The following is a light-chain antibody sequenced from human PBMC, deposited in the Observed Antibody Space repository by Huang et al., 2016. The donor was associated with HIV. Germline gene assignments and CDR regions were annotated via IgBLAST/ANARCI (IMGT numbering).Light chain of an antibody. CDR2: GAS. J-gene: IGKJ1*01. CDR1: ESVTGT. CDR3: QQYAKWPPA. Sequence: EIVMTQSPATLSVSPGERATLYCRASESVTGTLAWYQQKPGQAPRLLISGASTRATGIPVRFSGSGSETGFTLTISSLQSEDFAVYYCQQYAKWPPAFGQGTKVEIK. V-gene: IGKV3-15*01.